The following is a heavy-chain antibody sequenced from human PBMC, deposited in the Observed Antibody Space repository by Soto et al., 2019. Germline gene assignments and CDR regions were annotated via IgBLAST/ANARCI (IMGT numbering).Heavy chain of an antibody. Sequence: SVKVSCKASGGTFSSYAISWVRQAPGQGLEWMGGIIPIFGTANYAQKFQGRVTMTADESTSTDYMELSSLRSEYTAAYYCARVTVVVPAAILGSDYYYYYGMDVWGQGTTVTGS. CDR2: IIPIFGTA. D-gene: IGHD2-2*02. CDR1: GGTFSSYA. J-gene: IGHJ6*02. CDR3: ARVTVVVPAAILGSDYYYYYGMDV. V-gene: IGHV1-69*13.